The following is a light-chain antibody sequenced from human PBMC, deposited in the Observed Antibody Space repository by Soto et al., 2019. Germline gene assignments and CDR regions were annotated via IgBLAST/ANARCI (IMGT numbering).Light chain of an antibody. CDR3: AAWDDSLNGYV. CDR2: SNN. CDR1: SSNIGSNT. Sequence: QSVLTQPPSASGTPGQRVTISCSGSSSNIGSNTVNWYQQLPGTAPKLLIYSNNQRPSGVPDRFSGSKSGTSASLAISGLQSEDEADYYRAAWDDSLNGYVFGTGTKLTVI. V-gene: IGLV1-44*01. J-gene: IGLJ1*01.